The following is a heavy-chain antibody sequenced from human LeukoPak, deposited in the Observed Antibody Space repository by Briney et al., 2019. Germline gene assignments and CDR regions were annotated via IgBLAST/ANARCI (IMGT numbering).Heavy chain of an antibody. CDR1: GGSISSYY. Sequence: SETLSLTCTVSGGSISSYYWSWIRQPPGKGLEWIGYIYYSGGTNYNPSLKSRVTISVDTSKNQSSLKLSSVTAADTAVYYCARVYYDFWSGWTFDYWGQGTLVTVSS. D-gene: IGHD3-3*01. J-gene: IGHJ4*02. V-gene: IGHV4-59*01. CDR3: ARVYYDFWSGWTFDY. CDR2: IYYSGGT.